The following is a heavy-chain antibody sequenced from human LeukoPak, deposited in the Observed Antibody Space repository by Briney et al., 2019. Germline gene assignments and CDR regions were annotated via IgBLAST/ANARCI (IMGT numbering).Heavy chain of an antibody. V-gene: IGHV4-59*12. CDR2: IYYSGST. CDR1: GGSISSYY. CDR3: AREKILYHYDFWSGYHYYFDY. D-gene: IGHD3-3*01. Sequence: SETLSLTCTVSGGSISSYYWSWIRQPPGKGLEWIGYIYYSGSTNYNPSLKSRATISVDTSKNQFSLKLSSVTAADTAVYYCAREKILYHYDFWSGYHYYFDYWAREPWSPSPQ. J-gene: IGHJ4*02.